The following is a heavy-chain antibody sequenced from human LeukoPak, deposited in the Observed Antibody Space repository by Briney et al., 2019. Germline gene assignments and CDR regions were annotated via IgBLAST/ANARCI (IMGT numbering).Heavy chain of an antibody. CDR3: AILSWDGRGTFS. D-gene: IGHD2/OR15-2a*01. CDR1: GFTFSTYS. CDR2: IRGGAENT. V-gene: IGHV3-23*01. Sequence: GGSLRLSCAASGFTFSTYSMSWVHQAPGKGLEWVSAIRGGAENTYYADSVRGRFTISRDNYKDTLTLQMNSLRAEDTAIYYCAILSWDGRGTFSWGQGTLVTVSS. J-gene: IGHJ5*02.